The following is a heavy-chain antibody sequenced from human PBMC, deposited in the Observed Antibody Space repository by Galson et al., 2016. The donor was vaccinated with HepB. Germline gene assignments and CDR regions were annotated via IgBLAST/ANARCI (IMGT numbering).Heavy chain of an antibody. V-gene: IGHV3-48*02. CDR1: GFIFSSYN. Sequence: SLRLSCAASGFIFSSYNMNWVRQAPGKGLEWISYIGSRSDNIQYVVSVKGRFTISRDNAENSLYLQMNSLRDDDTAMYYCARVYYANTGYKFFDLWGQGTLVTVSS. J-gene: IGHJ4*02. CDR2: IGSRSDNI. D-gene: IGHD3-22*01. CDR3: ARVYYANTGYKFFDL.